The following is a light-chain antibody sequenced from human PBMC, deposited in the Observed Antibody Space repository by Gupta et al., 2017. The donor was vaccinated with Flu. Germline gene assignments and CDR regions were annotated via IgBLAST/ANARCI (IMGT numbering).Light chain of an antibody. V-gene: IGLV3-21*02. J-gene: IGLJ2*01. CDR3: QVWDSSRGV. CDR1: NIRSKS. CDR2: DDS. Sequence: SYVLTQPPSVSVAPGQTARITCGGNNIRSKSVHWYQQKPGQAPIVVVYDDSDRPSGIPERFSGCNSGDTATLTISGVEAGDEADYHCQVWDSSRGVFGGGTKLTVL.